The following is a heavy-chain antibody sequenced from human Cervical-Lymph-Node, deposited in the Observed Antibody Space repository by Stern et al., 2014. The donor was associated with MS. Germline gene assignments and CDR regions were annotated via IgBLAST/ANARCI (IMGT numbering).Heavy chain of an antibody. D-gene: IGHD3-10*01. Sequence: QLVQSGAEVKKPGSSVKVSCKASGGTFSSYEITWVRQAPGQGLEWIGGIIPPFDTPTYAQKFQDRITISADESTNTAYLELSGLKSDDTAIYFCARAYTYYSNSAGYWGQGTLVSVSS. CDR2: IIPPFDTP. J-gene: IGHJ4*02. CDR1: GGTFSSYE. CDR3: ARAYTYYSNSAGY. V-gene: IGHV1-69*01.